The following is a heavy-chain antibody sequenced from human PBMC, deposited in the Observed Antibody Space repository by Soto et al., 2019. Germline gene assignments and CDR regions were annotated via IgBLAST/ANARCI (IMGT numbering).Heavy chain of an antibody. CDR2: IYYSGST. J-gene: IGHJ4*02. CDR1: GGSVSSGSYY. D-gene: IGHD6-19*01. V-gene: IGHV4-61*01. Sequence: SETLSLTCTVSGGSVSSGSYYWSWIRQPPGKGLEWIGYIYYSGSTNYNPSLKSRVTISVDTSKNQFSLKLSSVTAADTAVYYCARTEDGYSSGWYPIPFDYWGQGTLVTVSS. CDR3: ARTEDGYSSGWYPIPFDY.